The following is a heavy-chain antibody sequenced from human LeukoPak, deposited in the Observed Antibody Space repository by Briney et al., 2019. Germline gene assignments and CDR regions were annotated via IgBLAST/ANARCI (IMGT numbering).Heavy chain of an antibody. Sequence: GGSLRLSCAASGFTFSSYSMHWVRQAPGKGLEWVALTSYDGSNKYYADSVKGRFTISRDNAKNSLFLQMNSLRAEDTAVYYCARGSGAFDIWGQGTKVTVSS. CDR2: TSYDGSNK. V-gene: IGHV3-30-3*01. J-gene: IGHJ3*02. CDR1: GFTFSSYS. CDR3: ARGSGAFDI.